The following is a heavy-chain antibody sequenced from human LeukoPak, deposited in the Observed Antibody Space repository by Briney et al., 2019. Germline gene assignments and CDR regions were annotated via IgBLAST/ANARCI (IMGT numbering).Heavy chain of an antibody. D-gene: IGHD6-13*01. V-gene: IGHV4-38-2*02. CDR3: ARLLYSSSWNVDY. CDR2: IYHSGST. J-gene: IGHJ4*02. Sequence: PSETLSLTCTVSDYSISSGSYWGWIRQPPGKGLEWIGSIYHSGSTYYNPSLKSRLTISVDTSKNQFSLKLNSVTAADTAVYYCARLLYSSSWNVDYWGQGTLVTVSS. CDR1: DYSISSGSY.